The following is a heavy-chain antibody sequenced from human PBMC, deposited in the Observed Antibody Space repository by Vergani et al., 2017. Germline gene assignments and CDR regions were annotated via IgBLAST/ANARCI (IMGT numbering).Heavy chain of an antibody. CDR1: GGSISSYY. CDR3: ARVMYRDEASTGYRLEGMDS. J-gene: IGHJ6*02. V-gene: IGHV4-4*07. Sequence: QVQLQESGPGLVKPSETLSLTCTVSGGSISSYYWSWIRQPAGTGLEWIGRIYTSGSTNYNPSLKSRVTMSVDTSKNQFSLKLSSVTAADTAVYYCARVMYRDEASTGYRLEGMDSWGQGTTVTISS. D-gene: IGHD3-9*01. CDR2: IYTSGST.